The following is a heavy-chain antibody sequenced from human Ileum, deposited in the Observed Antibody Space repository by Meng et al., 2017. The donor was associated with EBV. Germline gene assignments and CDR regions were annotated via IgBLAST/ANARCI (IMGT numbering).Heavy chain of an antibody. V-gene: IGHV4-34*01. Sequence: QVHLHQWGAGLLKPSATLSLTCAVYGGSFTDYYWTWIRQPPGKGLEWIGEINPSEGTNYNPSLKSRVTISVDTSKNQFSLKMNSLTAADTAIYYCARRGSYGGGCDYWGQGTLVTV. J-gene: IGHJ4*02. CDR1: GGSFTDYY. CDR3: ARRGSYGGGCDY. CDR2: INPSEGT. D-gene: IGHD1-26*01.